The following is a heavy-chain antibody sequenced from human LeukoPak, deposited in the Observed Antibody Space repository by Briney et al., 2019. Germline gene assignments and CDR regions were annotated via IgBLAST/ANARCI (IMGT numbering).Heavy chain of an antibody. CDR2: IRYDGSNK. Sequence: GGSLRLSCAASGFTFSSYAMHWVRQAPGKGLEWVAFIRYDGSNKYYADSVKGRFTISRDNSKNTLYLQMNSLRAEDTAVYYCANISPEWEPFDAFDIWGQGTMVTVSS. J-gene: IGHJ3*02. D-gene: IGHD1-26*01. V-gene: IGHV3-30*02. CDR3: ANISPEWEPFDAFDI. CDR1: GFTFSSYA.